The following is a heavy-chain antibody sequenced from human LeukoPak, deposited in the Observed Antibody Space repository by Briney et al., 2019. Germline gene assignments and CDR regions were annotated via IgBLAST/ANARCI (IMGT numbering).Heavy chain of an antibody. V-gene: IGHV1-8*03. Sequence: ASVKVSCKASGYTFTSYDINWVRQATGQGLEWMGWMNPNSGNTGYAQKFQGRVTITRNTSISTAYMELSSLRSEDTAVYYCARGGGPYDYVWGSYRLPYYYYYMDVWGKGTTVTVSS. J-gene: IGHJ6*03. D-gene: IGHD3-16*02. CDR2: MNPNSGNT. CDR3: ARGGGPYDYVWGSYRLPYYYYYMDV. CDR1: GYTFTSYD.